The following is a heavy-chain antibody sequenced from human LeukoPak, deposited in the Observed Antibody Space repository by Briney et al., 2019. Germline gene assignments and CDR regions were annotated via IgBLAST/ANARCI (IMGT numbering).Heavy chain of an antibody. CDR1: GGSISSGSYY. CDR2: IYTSGST. CDR3: ARAGSLLWFGELFPDWFDP. D-gene: IGHD3-10*01. J-gene: IGHJ5*02. V-gene: IGHV4-61*02. Sequence: SETLSLTCTVSGGSISSGSYYWSWIRQPAGKGLEWIGRIYTSGSTNYNPSLKSRVTISVDTSKNQSSLKLSSVTAADTAVYYCARAGSLLWFGELFPDWFDPWGQGTLVTVSS.